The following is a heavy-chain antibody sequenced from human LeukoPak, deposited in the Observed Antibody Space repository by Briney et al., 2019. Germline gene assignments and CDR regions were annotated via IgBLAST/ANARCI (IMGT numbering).Heavy chain of an antibody. J-gene: IGHJ4*02. CDR3: VRARGYYYDSFDY. CDR1: GFTFTSYT. Sequence: PGGSLRLSCAASGFTFTSYTMNWVRQAPGKGLDWISFISTSSSTISYADSVKGRFTISRDNARNSLFLQMNSLRDEDTAVYYCVRARGYYYDSFDYWGQGTLVTISS. V-gene: IGHV3-48*02. D-gene: IGHD3-22*01. CDR2: ISTSSSTI.